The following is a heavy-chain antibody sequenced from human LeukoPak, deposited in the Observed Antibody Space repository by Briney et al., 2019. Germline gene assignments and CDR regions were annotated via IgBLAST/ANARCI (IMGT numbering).Heavy chain of an antibody. CDR1: GGSISSYY. CDR2: IDYSGGT. CDR3: ARGRPRKYYYGMDV. D-gene: IGHD6-6*01. J-gene: IGHJ6*02. Sequence: SETLSLTCTVSGGSISSYYWNWIRRTPVKGLECVGYIDYSGGTNYNPSLKSRVTISVDTSKNQFSLKLSSVTAADTAVYYCARGRPRKYYYGMDVWGQGTTVTVSS. V-gene: IGHV4-59*01.